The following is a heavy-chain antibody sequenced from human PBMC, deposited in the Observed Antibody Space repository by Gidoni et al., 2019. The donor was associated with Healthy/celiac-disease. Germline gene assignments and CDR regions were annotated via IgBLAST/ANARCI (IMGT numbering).Heavy chain of an antibody. V-gene: IGHV3-23*01. D-gene: IGHD3-22*01. Sequence: EVQLLESGGGLVQPGGSLRLSCAASGFTFSSYAMGWVRQAPGKGLEWVSAISGSGGSTSYADSVKGRFTISRDNSKNTLYLQMNSLRAEDTAVYYCAKVITMTEWGGYDYWGQGTLVTVSS. J-gene: IGHJ4*02. CDR1: GFTFSSYA. CDR3: AKVITMTEWGGYDY. CDR2: ISGSGGST.